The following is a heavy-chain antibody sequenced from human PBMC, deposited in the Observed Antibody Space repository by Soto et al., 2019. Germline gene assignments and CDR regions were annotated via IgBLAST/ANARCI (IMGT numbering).Heavy chain of an antibody. Sequence: ELQVLESGGGLVQPGGSLRLTCATSGFTLSEYGTSWVRQAPGKGLEWVSFVSGSGDSTYYTDSVKGRFTISRDSSKNTLCLQMNSLRAEDTAVYYCATSNYGERDLGQRTLVTVSS. J-gene: IGHJ4*02. CDR3: ATSNYGERD. CDR1: GFTLSEYG. D-gene: IGHD3-10*01. V-gene: IGHV3-23*01. CDR2: VSGSGDST.